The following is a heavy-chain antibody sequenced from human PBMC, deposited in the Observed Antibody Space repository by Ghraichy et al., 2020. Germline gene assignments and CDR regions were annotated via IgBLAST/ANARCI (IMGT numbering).Heavy chain of an antibody. V-gene: IGHV1-8*01. CDR2: MNPNSGNT. CDR3: ARVTGYGDYQCYYYGMDV. CDR1: GYTFTSYD. Sequence: ASVKVSCKASGYTFTSYDINWVRQATGQGLEWMGWMNPNSGNTGYAQKFQGRVTMTRNTSISTAYMKLSSLRSEDTAVYYCARVTGYGDYQCYYYGMDVWGQGTTVTVSS. D-gene: IGHD4-17*01. J-gene: IGHJ6*02.